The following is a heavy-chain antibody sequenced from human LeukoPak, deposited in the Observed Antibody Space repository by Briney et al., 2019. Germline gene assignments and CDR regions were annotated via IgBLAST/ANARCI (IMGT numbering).Heavy chain of an antibody. Sequence: SETLSLTCSVSGGSMSPYYWNWIRQPPGKGLEWIGYQYYSGATDYNPSLKSRVTFSVDTCKHQFSLSLNSVTAADTAIYYCARGRSYEYGDYDYWGQGTLVTVSS. CDR2: QYYSGAT. CDR1: GGSMSPYY. J-gene: IGHJ4*02. CDR3: ARGRSYEYGDYDY. V-gene: IGHV4-59*12. D-gene: IGHD4-17*01.